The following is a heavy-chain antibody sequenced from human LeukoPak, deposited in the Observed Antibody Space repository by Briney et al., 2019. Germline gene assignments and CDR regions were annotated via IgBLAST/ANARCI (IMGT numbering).Heavy chain of an antibody. CDR3: ARRAGNSWFFDY. D-gene: IGHD6-13*01. J-gene: IGHJ4*02. Sequence: SETLSLTCTVSGGSISTYYWKWIRQPAGQGLEWIGHIYSSGSANYNPSLKSRVTMSVDTSKNQFSLRLTSVTAADTAVYYRARRAGNSWFFDYWGQGILVTVSS. CDR2: IYSSGSA. CDR1: GGSISTYY. V-gene: IGHV4-4*07.